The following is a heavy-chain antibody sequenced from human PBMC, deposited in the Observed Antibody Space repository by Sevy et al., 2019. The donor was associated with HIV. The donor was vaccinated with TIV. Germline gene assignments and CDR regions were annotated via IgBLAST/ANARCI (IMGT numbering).Heavy chain of an antibody. CDR1: GFAFGDYA. Sequence: GGSLRLSCATSGFAFGDYAMHWVREAPGTGLEWVAGVSWNSGAIDYAASVKGRFTISRDHAKSSLYLQMNSLRAEDTALYYCAKDINRGCDSINCYTYYYYYYGLDAWGEGTTVTVSS. CDR2: VSWNSGAI. V-gene: IGHV3-9*01. CDR3: AKDINRGCDSINCYTYYYYYYGLDA. J-gene: IGHJ6*04. D-gene: IGHD2-2*02.